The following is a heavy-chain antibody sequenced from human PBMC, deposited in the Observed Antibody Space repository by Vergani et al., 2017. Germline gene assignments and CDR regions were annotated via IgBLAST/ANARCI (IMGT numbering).Heavy chain of an antibody. D-gene: IGHD3-22*01. Sequence: QLQLQESGSGLVKPSQTLSLTCAVSGGSISSGGYSWSWIRQPPGKGLEWIGYIYHSGSTYYNPSLKSRVTISVDRSKNQFSLKLSSVTAADTAVYYCAGGPEYYDKWYLLPYRFYGMDRRGQRATVTGSS. CDR3: AGGPEYYDKWYLLPYRFYGMDR. J-gene: IGHJ6*02. CDR2: IYHSGST. V-gene: IGHV4-30-2*01. CDR1: GGSISSGGYS.